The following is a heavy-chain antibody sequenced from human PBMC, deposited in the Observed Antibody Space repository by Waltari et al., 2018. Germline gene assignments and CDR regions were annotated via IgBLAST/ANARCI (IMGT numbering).Heavy chain of an antibody. Sequence: QVQLQESGPGLVKPSQTLSLTCTVSGGSISSGGYYWSWIRQHPGKGLEWIGYIYYSGSTYYNPFLKSRVTISVDTSKNQFSLKLSSVTAADTAVYYCARVPSGAMAADFDYWGQGTLVTVSS. CDR2: IYYSGST. CDR1: GGSISSGGYY. CDR3: ARVPSGAMAADFDY. J-gene: IGHJ4*02. V-gene: IGHV4-31*03. D-gene: IGHD1-26*01.